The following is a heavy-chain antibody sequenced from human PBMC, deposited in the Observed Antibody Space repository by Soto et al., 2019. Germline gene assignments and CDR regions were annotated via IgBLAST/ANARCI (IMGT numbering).Heavy chain of an antibody. V-gene: IGHV1-2*04. Sequence: ASVKVSCKASGYTFTGYYMHWVRQAPGQGLEWMGWINPNSGGTNYAQKFQGWVTMTRDTSISTAYMELSRLRSDDTAVYYCARSGEVLRFFDWNFDYWGQGTLVTVSS. D-gene: IGHD3-9*01. CDR1: GYTFTGYY. J-gene: IGHJ4*02. CDR3: ARSGEVLRFFDWNFDY. CDR2: INPNSGGT.